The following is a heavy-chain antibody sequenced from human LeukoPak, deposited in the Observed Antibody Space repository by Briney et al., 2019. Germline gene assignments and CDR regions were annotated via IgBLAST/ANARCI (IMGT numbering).Heavy chain of an antibody. V-gene: IGHV1-18*01. CDR3: ARDRLSAAGTGEYYFDY. D-gene: IGHD6-13*01. J-gene: IGHJ4*02. CDR2: ISAYNGNT. CDR1: GYTFTSYG. Sequence: ASVKVSCKASGYTFTSYGISWVRQAPGQGLEWMGWISAYNGNTNYAQKLQGRVTMTTDTSTSTAYMELRSLRSDDTAVYYCARDRLSAAGTGEYYFDYWGQGTLVTVSS.